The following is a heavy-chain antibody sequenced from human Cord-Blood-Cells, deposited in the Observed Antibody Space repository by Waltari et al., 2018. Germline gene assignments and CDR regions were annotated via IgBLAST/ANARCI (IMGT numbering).Heavy chain of an antibody. J-gene: IGHJ4*02. CDR1: GFTFISYS. V-gene: IGHV3-21*01. D-gene: IGHD3-9*01. Sequence: EVQLVESGGGLVKPGGCLRLPCAASGFTFISYSMNWFRQAPGKGLEWVSSISSSSSYIYYADSVKGRFTISRDNAKNSLYLQMNSLRAEDTAVYYCARGGTGSANFDYWGQGTLVTVSS. CDR2: ISSSSSYI. CDR3: ARGGTGSANFDY.